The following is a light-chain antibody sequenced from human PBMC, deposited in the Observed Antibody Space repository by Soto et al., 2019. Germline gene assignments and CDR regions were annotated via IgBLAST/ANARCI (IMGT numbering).Light chain of an antibody. V-gene: IGKV3-15*01. CDR3: QQRDIWPWT. CDR2: GAS. J-gene: IGKJ1*01. Sequence: EIVMTLSPATLSVSPGERATLSCRASQSVSSNLAWYQQRPGQAPRLLIYGASTRATNIPARFSGSESGTEFTLTISSLQSEDFAVYYCQQRDIWPWTFGQGTKV. CDR1: QSVSSN.